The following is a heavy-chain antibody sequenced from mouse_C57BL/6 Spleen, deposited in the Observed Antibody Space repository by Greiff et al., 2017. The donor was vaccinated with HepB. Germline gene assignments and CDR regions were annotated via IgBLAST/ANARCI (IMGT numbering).Heavy chain of an antibody. D-gene: IGHD4-1*01. CDR2: IRSKSNNYAK. CDR1: GFSFNTYA. CDR3: KTQAGNFDY. V-gene: IGHV10-1*01. J-gene: IGHJ2*01. Sequence: EVKLVESGGGLVQPKGSLKLSCAASGFSFNTYAMNWVRQAPGKGLDWVARIRSKSNNYAKYYADSVKDRFTISRDDSETMLYLQMNNLKTEDTAISYGKTQAGNFDYWGQGTTLAVSS.